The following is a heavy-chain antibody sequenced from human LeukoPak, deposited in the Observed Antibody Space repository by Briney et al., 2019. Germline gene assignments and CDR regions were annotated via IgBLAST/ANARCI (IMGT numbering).Heavy chain of an antibody. V-gene: IGHV4-4*02. CDR1: GDSISSSNW. CDR3: ARRRGFLYNHYYMDV. CDR2: IYHSGTT. D-gene: IGHD2/OR15-2a*01. Sequence: SETLSLTCAVSGDSISSSNWWSWVRQPPGKGLEWIGEIYHSGTTYYNPSLKSRVTISVDKSKNQFSLKLSSVTAADTAVYYCARRRGFLYNHYYMDVWGKGTSVTVSS. J-gene: IGHJ6*03.